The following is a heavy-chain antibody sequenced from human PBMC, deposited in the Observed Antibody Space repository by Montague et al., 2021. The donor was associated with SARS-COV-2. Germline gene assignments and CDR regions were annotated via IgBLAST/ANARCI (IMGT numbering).Heavy chain of an antibody. D-gene: IGHD6-19*01. V-gene: IGHV4-39*01. J-gene: IGHJ4*02. CDR1: GGSISSSNYY. CDR3: AGETYSGGWFQQFDY. CDR2: IYYSRTT. Sequence: SETLSLTCTVSGGSISSSNYYWGWIRQPPGKGLVCIGSIYYSRTTYYNPSLQSRVTISVDTSQKQFSLKLSSAAAAATAVYYCAGETYSGGWFQQFDYWGQGTLVTVSS.